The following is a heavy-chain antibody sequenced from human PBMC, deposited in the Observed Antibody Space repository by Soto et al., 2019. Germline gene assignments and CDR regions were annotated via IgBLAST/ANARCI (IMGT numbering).Heavy chain of an antibody. D-gene: IGHD1-26*01. Sequence: QVQLVQSGGEVKQPGASVRVSCKASGYSFSNFGISWVRQAPGQGLEWIGWISAFNSNTRFAQTFQGRVTMTTDTSTSTAYMELTSLRSDDTAVYYCARDRTLVSTTRAVDFWGQGTLITVSS. CDR3: ARDRTLVSTTRAVDF. CDR2: ISAFNSNT. V-gene: IGHV1-18*01. J-gene: IGHJ4*02. CDR1: GYSFSNFG.